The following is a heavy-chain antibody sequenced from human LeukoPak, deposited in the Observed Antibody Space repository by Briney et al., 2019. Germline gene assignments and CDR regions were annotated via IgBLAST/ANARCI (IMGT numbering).Heavy chain of an antibody. D-gene: IGHD2-15*01. J-gene: IGHJ4*02. CDR1: GYSISSGYW. CDR2: ISHSGST. CDR3: ARAGDYCLGH. Sequence: PSGTLSLTCAVSGYSISSGYWWSWVRQSPGKGLEWIGEISHSGSTNYNPSLKSRVTISLDKSTNQLSLQLTSVTAADTAVYHCARAGDYCLGHWGQGILVSVSS. V-gene: IGHV4-4*02.